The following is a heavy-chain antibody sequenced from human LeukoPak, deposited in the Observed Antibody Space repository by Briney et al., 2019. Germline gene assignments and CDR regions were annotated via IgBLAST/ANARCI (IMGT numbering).Heavy chain of an antibody. V-gene: IGHV3-7*01. Sequence: GGSLRLSCAAFGFTFNNYWMSWVRQAPGKGLEWVANINQDGSGKHYVDSVKGRFTISRDNAKNSLYLQMNSLRAEDTAVYLCAKASIAGAIGVLDYWGQGTLVTVSS. D-gene: IGHD1-26*01. CDR3: AKASIAGAIGVLDY. CDR1: GFTFNNYW. J-gene: IGHJ4*02. CDR2: INQDGSGK.